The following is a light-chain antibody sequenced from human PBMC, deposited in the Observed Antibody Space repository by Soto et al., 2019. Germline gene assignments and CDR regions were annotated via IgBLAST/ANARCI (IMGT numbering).Light chain of an antibody. CDR3: QQYNNWWT. V-gene: IGKV3-15*01. J-gene: IGKJ1*01. CDR1: QSVSSS. CDR2: GAS. Sequence: EIVMTQSPATLSVSPGERVTLSCRASQSVSSSLAWYQQKPGQAPRLLIYGASTRAIGILGRFSGSGSETEFTLTISSLQSEDFAVYYCQQYNNWWTFGQGTKVETK.